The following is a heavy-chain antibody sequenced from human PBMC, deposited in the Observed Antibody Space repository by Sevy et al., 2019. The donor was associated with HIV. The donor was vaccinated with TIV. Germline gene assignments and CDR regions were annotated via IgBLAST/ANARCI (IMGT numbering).Heavy chain of an antibody. D-gene: IGHD3-22*01. V-gene: IGHV1-24*01. J-gene: IGHJ4*02. CDR3: ATTKDYYEGSGYPFDG. Sequence: ASVKVSCKVSGSALTELAMHWVRQAPGKGLEWMATFDPEDGETFYAQKFQGRVTMTADTSTDIAYMELVSLSSKDTAVYYCATTKDYYEGSGYPFDGWGQGTLVTVSS. CDR1: GSALTELA. CDR2: FDPEDGET.